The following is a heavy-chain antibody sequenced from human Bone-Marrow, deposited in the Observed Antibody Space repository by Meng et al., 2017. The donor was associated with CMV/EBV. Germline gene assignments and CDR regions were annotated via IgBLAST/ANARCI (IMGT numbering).Heavy chain of an antibody. V-gene: IGHV1-2*02. J-gene: IGHJ4*02. D-gene: IGHD6-19*01. CDR1: GYTFTGYY. Sequence: VPRVQFGAEVTKPGASGKDSCKASGYTFTGYYIHWVRQAPGQGLEWMGWINPNSGGTNYAQKFQGRVTMTRDTSISTAYMELSRLRSDDTAVYYCARDKVASSGWYDYWGQGTLVTVSS. CDR3: ARDKVASSGWYDY. CDR2: INPNSGGT.